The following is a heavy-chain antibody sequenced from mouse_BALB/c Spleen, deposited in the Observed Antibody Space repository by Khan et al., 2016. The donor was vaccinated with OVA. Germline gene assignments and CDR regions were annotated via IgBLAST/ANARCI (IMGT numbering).Heavy chain of an antibody. CDR3: TRRDYGSIYPGFAY. D-gene: IGHD1-1*01. CDR2: IYPGCGSI. Sequence: QVQLQQSGPELVMPGASVKMSCKASGYSFTDYIITWVKQRTGQGLQWIGEIYPGCGSIYSNEKFKGKATLTADKSSNTAYMQLRSLTSEDSAVYFCTRRDYGSIYPGFAYWGQGTLVTVSA. CDR1: GYSFTDYI. J-gene: IGHJ3*01. V-gene: IGHV1-77*01.